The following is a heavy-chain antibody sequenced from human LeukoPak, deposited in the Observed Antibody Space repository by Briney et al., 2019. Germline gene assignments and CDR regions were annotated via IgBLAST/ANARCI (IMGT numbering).Heavy chain of an antibody. Sequence: PGGSLRLSCAASGFTFSGHAMHWVRQAPGKGLEYVAAISSDGGTTNYANSVKGRFITSRDNSKNTLYLQMGCLRSEDMAIYYCARGGTSWPRYFDNWGQGTLVTVSS. J-gene: IGHJ4*02. CDR3: ARGGTSWPRYFDN. V-gene: IGHV3-64*01. D-gene: IGHD6-13*01. CDR1: GFTFSGHA. CDR2: ISSDGGTT.